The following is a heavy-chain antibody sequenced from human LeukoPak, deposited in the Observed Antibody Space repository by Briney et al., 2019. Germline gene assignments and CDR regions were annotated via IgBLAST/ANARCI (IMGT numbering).Heavy chain of an antibody. Sequence: SQTLSLTCAISGDSVSSNSAAWNWIRQSPSRGLEWLGRTYYRSKWYNDYAVSVKSRITINPDTSKNQFSLQLNSVTPEDTAVYYCARDSVVVVPAAIPYYYYYYMDVWGKGTTVTVSS. CDR2: TYYRSKWYN. CDR1: GDSVSSNSAA. V-gene: IGHV6-1*01. D-gene: IGHD2-2*02. CDR3: ARDSVVVVPAAIPYYYYYYMDV. J-gene: IGHJ6*03.